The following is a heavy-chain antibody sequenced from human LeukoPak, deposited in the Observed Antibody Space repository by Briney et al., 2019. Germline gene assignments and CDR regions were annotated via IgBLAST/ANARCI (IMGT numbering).Heavy chain of an antibody. CDR2: ISSSSSYI. CDR1: GFTFSSYS. V-gene: IGHV3-21*01. D-gene: IGHD3-22*01. CDR3: ARDLKRRVYYDSSGSDDAFDI. Sequence: GGSLRLSCAASGFTFSSYSMNWVRQAPGKGLEWVSSISSSSSYIYYADSVKGRFTISRDNAKNSLYLQMNSLRAEDTAVYYCARDLKRRVYYDSSGSDDAFDIWGQGTTVTVSS. J-gene: IGHJ3*02.